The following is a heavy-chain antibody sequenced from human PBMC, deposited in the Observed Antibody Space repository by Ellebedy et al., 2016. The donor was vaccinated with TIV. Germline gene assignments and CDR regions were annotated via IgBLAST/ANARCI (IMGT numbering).Heavy chain of an antibody. Sequence: GESLKISCKGSGYSFTSYWIGWVRQMPGKGLEWMGIIYPGDSDTRYSPSFQGQVTISADKSISTAYLQWSSLKASDTAMYYCARLPYYYDSSGYYLYYYGMDVWGQGTTVTVSS. V-gene: IGHV5-51*01. CDR2: IYPGDSDT. J-gene: IGHJ6*02. D-gene: IGHD3-22*01. CDR1: GYSFTSYW. CDR3: ARLPYYYDSSGYYLYYYGMDV.